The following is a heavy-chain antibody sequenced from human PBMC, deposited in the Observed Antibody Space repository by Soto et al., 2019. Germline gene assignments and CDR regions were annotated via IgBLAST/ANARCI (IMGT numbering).Heavy chain of an antibody. J-gene: IGHJ5*02. CDR3: AHRATMTIFVLIIDNGIWFDP. Sequence: QINLIESGPALVTPTQTLTLNCTFSGCSLSTSGAAVGWVRQPPGRALEWLALIYWDGDKRYNASLGNRLTITKDTSMNQVVLTLTIVDPADTATYYCAHRATMTIFVLIIDNGIWFDPWGQGTRVIVSS. D-gene: IGHD3-3*01. V-gene: IGHV2-5*02. CDR1: GCSLSTSGAA. CDR2: IYWDGDK.